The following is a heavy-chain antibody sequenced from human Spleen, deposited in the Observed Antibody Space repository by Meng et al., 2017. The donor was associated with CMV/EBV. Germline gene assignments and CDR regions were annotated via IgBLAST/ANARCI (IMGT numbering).Heavy chain of an antibody. CDR1: GYRFSSYW. D-gene: IGHD1-26*01. CDR2: IYPGDSHT. V-gene: IGHV5-51*01. J-gene: IGHJ3*02. CDR3: ASNSGSYLSGVGFDI. Sequence: GESLKISCKGSGYRFSSYWIGWVRQMPGKGLEWMGIIYPGDSHTRYSPSFQGRAIISADKSITTAYLQWSSLKASDTAMYYCASNSGSYLSGVGFDIWGQGTMVTVSS.